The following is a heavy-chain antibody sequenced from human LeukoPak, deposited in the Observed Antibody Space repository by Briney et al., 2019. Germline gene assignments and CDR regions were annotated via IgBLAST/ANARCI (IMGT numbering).Heavy chain of an antibody. J-gene: IGHJ4*02. Sequence: PSETLSLTCAVYGGSFSGYYWSRTPQPPGKGLEWIGEINHSGSTNYNPSLKSRVTISVDISKNQFSLKLSSVTAADTAVYYCARTQLDYCGGDCSHHRGGFDYWGQGTLVTVPS. V-gene: IGHV4-34*01. D-gene: IGHD2-21*02. CDR3: ARTQLDYCGGDCSHHRGGFDY. CDR2: INHSGST. CDR1: GGSFSGYY.